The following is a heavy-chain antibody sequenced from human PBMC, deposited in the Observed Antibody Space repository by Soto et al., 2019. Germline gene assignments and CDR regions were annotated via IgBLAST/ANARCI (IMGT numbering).Heavy chain of an antibody. CDR3: ARGFGLWFGGSFYDY. CDR1: GYTFTGYY. D-gene: IGHD3-10*01. J-gene: IGHJ4*02. CDR2: INPNSGGT. Sequence: ASVKVSCKASGYTFTGYYMHWVRQAPGQGLEWMGWINPNSGGTSYAQKFQGWVTMTRDTSISTAYMELSRLRSEDTAVYYCARGFGLWFGGSFYDYWGQGTLVTVSS. V-gene: IGHV1-2*04.